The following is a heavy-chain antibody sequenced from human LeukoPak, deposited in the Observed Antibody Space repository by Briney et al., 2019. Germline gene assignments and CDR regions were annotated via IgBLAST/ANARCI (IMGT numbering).Heavy chain of an antibody. CDR3: ARGPDLPVVGGVGWFDP. V-gene: IGHV4-34*01. CDR1: GGSFSGSC. J-gene: IGHJ5*02. Sequence: SETLSLTCAVYGGSFSGSCWCWICQPPRKGLGWIGDINHRGSTNYNPSPKSRVTISADTAKNQFSLNVSSVTAADTAVYYCARGPDLPVVGGVGWFDPWGQGTLVTVSS. CDR2: INHRGST. D-gene: IGHD3-10*01.